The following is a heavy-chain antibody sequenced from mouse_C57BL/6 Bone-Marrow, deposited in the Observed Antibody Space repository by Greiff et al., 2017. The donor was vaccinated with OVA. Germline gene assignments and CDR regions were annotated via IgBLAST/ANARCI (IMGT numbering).Heavy chain of an antibody. J-gene: IGHJ3*01. CDR3: ARYYGSSYTWFAY. CDR2: ISSGGSYT. V-gene: IGHV5-6*01. CDR1: GFTFSSYG. D-gene: IGHD1-1*01. Sequence: EVQVVESGGDLVKPGGSLTLSCAASGFTFSSYGMSWVRQTPDKRLEWVATISSGGSYTYYPDSVKGRFTISRDNAKNTLYLQMSSLKSEDTAMYYCARYYGSSYTWFAYWGQGTLVTVSA.